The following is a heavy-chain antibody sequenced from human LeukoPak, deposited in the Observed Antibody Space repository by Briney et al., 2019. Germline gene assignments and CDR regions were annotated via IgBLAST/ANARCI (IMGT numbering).Heavy chain of an antibody. CDR3: ARMAVDIVVGPNDAFDI. CDR2: IYTSGST. V-gene: IGHV4-4*07. CDR1: GGSISSYY. J-gene: IGHJ3*02. Sequence: SGTLSLTCTVSGGSISSYYWSWIRQPAGKGLEWIGRIYTSGSTNYNPSLKSRVTMSVDTSKNQFSLKLSSVTAADTAVYYCARMAVDIVVGPNDAFDIWGQGTMVTVSS. D-gene: IGHD2-2*01.